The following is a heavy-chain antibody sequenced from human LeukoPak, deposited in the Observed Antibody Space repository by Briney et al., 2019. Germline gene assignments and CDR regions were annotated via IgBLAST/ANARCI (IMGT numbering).Heavy chain of an antibody. CDR2: INAGNGNT. J-gene: IGHJ4*02. D-gene: IGHD7-27*01. Sequence: GASVKVSCTASGYTFTTYAMHWVRQALGQRLEWMGWINAGNGNTKYSQKFQGRVTITRDTSASTAYMELSSLRSEDTAVYYCARDQRLGNFDYWGQGTLVTVSS. CDR1: GYTFTTYA. CDR3: ARDQRLGNFDY. V-gene: IGHV1-3*01.